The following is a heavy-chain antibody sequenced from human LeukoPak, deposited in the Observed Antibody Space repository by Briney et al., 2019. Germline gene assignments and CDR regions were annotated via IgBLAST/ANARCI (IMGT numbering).Heavy chain of an antibody. J-gene: IGHJ4*02. D-gene: IGHD1-26*01. CDR1: GFTFSSYW. Sequence: PGGSLRLSCAASGFTFSSYWMSWVRQAPGKGPEWVANIKQDGSEKYYVDSVKGRFTISRDNAKNSLYLQMNSLRAEDTAVYYCARVASGGVFDYWGQGTLVTVSS. CDR2: IKQDGSEK. V-gene: IGHV3-7*01. CDR3: ARVASGGVFDY.